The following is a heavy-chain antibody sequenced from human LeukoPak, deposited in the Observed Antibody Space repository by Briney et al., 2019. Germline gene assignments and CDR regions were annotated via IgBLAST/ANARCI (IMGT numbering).Heavy chain of an antibody. J-gene: IGHJ4*02. V-gene: IGHV4-34*01. CDR2: INQSGGT. D-gene: IGHD6-13*01. CDR1: GGSFSDYS. Sequence: PSETLSLTCAVYGGSFSDYSWTWIRQPPGKGLEWIREINQSGGTNHNPSLMSRVIMSVDTSKNQFSLKLSSVTAADTAVYYCARLSIAAGGNWGQGTLVTVSS. CDR3: ARLSIAAGGN.